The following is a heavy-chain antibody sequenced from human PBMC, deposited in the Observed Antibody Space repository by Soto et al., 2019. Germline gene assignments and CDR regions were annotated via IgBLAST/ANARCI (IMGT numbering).Heavy chain of an antibody. V-gene: IGHV4-39*01. Sequence: SETLSLTCTVSGGSISSGDYYWSWIRQPPGKGLEWIGRIYYSGSTYYNPSLKSRVTISVDTSKNQFSLKLSSVTAADTAVYYCARHDATDTAMVSYDYWGQGTLVTVSS. CDR2: IYYSGST. CDR1: GGSISSGDYY. CDR3: ARHDATDTAMVSYDY. J-gene: IGHJ4*02. D-gene: IGHD5-18*01.